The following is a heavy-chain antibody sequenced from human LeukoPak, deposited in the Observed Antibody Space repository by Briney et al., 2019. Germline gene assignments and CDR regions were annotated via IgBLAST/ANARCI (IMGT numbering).Heavy chain of an antibody. CDR3: ARRTSITWVYFDY. D-gene: IGHD1-14*01. CDR2: IYYSGST. CDR1: GGSISSYY. Sequence: SETLSLTCTVSGGSISSYYWSWIRQPPGKGLEWIGYIYYSGSTNYNPSLKSRVTISVDTSKNQFSLKLSSVTAADTAVYYCARRTSITWVYFDYWGQGTLVTVSS. V-gene: IGHV4-59*01. J-gene: IGHJ4*02.